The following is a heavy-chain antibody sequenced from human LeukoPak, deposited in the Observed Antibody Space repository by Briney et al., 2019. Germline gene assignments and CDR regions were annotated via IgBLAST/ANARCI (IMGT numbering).Heavy chain of an antibody. V-gene: IGHV3-30*04. CDR3: ARDLAGGCSSTSCYAYYYYGMDV. Sequence: GGSLRLSCAASGFTFSSYAMHWVRQAPGKGLEWVAVISYDGSNKYYADSVKGRFTISRDNSKNTLYLQMNSLRAEDTAVYYCARDLAGGCSSTSCYAYYYYGMDVWGQGTTVTVSS. CDR1: GFTFSSYA. CDR2: ISYDGSNK. D-gene: IGHD2-2*01. J-gene: IGHJ6*02.